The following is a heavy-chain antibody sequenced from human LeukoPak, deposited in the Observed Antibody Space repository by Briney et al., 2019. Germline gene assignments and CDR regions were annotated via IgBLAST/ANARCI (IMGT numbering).Heavy chain of an antibody. CDR3: ATRDRNNGVDY. Sequence: GGSLRLSCAVSEFTDYNSYMSWVRQAPGKGLDWVSIIYSGGDTFYVDSVKGRFTISRDKSKNTVYLQMNSLRAEDTAVYYCATRDRNNGVDYWGQGTQVTVSS. CDR2: IYSGGDT. D-gene: IGHD2-8*01. V-gene: IGHV3-53*01. J-gene: IGHJ4*02. CDR1: EFTDYNSY.